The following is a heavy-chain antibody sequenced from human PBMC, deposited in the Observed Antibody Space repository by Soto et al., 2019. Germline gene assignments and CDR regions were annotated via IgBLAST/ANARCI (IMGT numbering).Heavy chain of an antibody. J-gene: IGHJ4*02. D-gene: IGHD6-19*01. V-gene: IGHV1-18*01. CDR1: GYTFTSYG. CDR3: ARTDSSGWYAFVSDY. Sequence: GASVKVSCKASGYTFTSYGISWVRQAPGQGLEWMGWISAYNGNTNYAQKLQGRVTMTTDTSTSTAYMELRSLRSDDTAVYYCARTDSSGWYAFVSDYWGQGTLVTVSS. CDR2: ISAYNGNT.